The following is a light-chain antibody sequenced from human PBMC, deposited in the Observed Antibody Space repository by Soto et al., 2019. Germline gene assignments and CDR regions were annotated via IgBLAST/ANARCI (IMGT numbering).Light chain of an antibody. Sequence: EIVLTQSPATLSLSSGERATLSCRASQSVINSYLAWYQQKPGQAPRLLLYGAYNRATGIPDRFSGSGSGTDFTLTISRLEPEDFAVYYCQQYGTAPWTFGQGTKVDIK. CDR2: GAY. CDR1: QSVINSY. J-gene: IGKJ1*01. CDR3: QQYGTAPWT. V-gene: IGKV3-20*01.